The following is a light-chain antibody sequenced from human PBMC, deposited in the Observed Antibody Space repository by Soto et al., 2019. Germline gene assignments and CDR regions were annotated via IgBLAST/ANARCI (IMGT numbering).Light chain of an antibody. CDR2: AAS. V-gene: IGKV1-12*01. J-gene: IGKJ2*01. CDR1: QVISSW. Sequence: DIQMTQSPSSVSASVGEMVTITCRASQVISSWLAWYQQKPGKALKFLIYAASRLQSGVPSGFSGSESGADFTLTISSLQPEDVATYYCQQTNNFPYTFGQGTKLEIK. CDR3: QQTNNFPYT.